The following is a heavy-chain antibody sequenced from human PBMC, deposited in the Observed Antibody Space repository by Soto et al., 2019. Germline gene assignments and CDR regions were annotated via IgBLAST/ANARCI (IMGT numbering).Heavy chain of an antibody. Sequence: EVQLVESGGGLVQPGGSLRLSCAASGFTFNSYWMHWVRQAPGKGLVWVSRINDDGSMTNYADSVRGRFTISRDNAKSTLYVQMNSLRAEDTAVYYCARLKAGTAAFDYWGQGTLVTVSS. J-gene: IGHJ4*02. CDR2: INDDGSMT. CDR1: GFTFNSYW. D-gene: IGHD6-19*01. CDR3: ARLKAGTAAFDY. V-gene: IGHV3-74*01.